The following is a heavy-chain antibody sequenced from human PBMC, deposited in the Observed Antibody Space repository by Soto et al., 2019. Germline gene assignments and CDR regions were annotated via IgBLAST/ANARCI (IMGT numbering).Heavy chain of an antibody. CDR3: AREPYKWNDRDAFDI. CDR2: ISTSSSHI. J-gene: IGHJ3*02. V-gene: IGHV3-21*01. Sequence: EVQLLASGGGLVQSGGSLRLSCAASGFTFSSRAMSWVRQAPGKGLEWVSTISTSSSHIYYADSVKGRFTISRDNAKNSLYLHMNSLRAEDTALYYCAREPYKWNDRDAFDIWGQGTMVTVSS. CDR1: GFTFSSRA. D-gene: IGHD1-20*01.